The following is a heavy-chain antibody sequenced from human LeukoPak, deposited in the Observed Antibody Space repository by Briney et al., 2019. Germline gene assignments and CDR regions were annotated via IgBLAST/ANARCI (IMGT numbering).Heavy chain of an antibody. CDR1: GYTFTSYY. V-gene: IGHV1-46*01. J-gene: IGHJ6*04. CDR2: INPSGGST. Sequence: ASVKVSCKASGYTFTSYYMHWVRHAPGQGLEWMGIINPSGGSTSYAQKFQGRVTMTRDTSTSTVYMELSSLRSEDTAVYYCARGGGGYDHYYGMDVWGKGTTVTVSS. D-gene: IGHD5-12*01. CDR3: ARGGGGYDHYYGMDV.